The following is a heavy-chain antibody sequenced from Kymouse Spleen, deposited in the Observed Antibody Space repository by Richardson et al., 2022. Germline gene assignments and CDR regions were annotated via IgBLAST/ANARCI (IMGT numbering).Heavy chain of an antibody. CDR1: GFTFSSYS. V-gene: IGHV3-21*03. CDR2: ISSSSSYI. Sequence: EVQLVESGGGLVKPGGSLRLSCAASGFTFSSYSMNWVRQAPGKGLEWVSSISSSSSYIYYADSVKGRFTISRDNAKNSLYLQMNSLRAEDTAVYYCARGIAVAGDYYYGMDVWGQGTTVTVSS. J-gene: IGHJ6*02. CDR3: ARGIAVAGDYYYGMDV. D-gene: IGHD6-19*01.